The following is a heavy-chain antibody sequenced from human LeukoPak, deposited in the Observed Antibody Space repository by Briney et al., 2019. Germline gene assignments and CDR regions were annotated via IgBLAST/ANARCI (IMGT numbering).Heavy chain of an antibody. CDR1: GDSITSSTYY. CDR2: FYYTGST. V-gene: IGHV4-39*01. CDR3: ARGVTMIVVVIHDWYFDL. Sequence: PSETLSLTCSVSGDSITSSTYYWGWIRQPPGRGLEWIGSFYYTGSTFKNPSLKSRVTISVDTSKNQFSLKLTSVTAADTAVYYCARGVTMIVVVIHDWYFDLWGRGTLVTVSS. D-gene: IGHD3-22*01. J-gene: IGHJ2*01.